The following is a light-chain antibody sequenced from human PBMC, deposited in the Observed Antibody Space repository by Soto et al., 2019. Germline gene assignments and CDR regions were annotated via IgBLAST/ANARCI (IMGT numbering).Light chain of an antibody. Sequence: EIVMTQSPGTVSVFPGETVTLSCRASQSVSGYLDWFHQKPGQAPRLVLLRIFTRAIGVPARFSGSGSETEFTLTISGLQSEDFAVYCCQQYYKLPWTFGQGTKVDIK. CDR1: QSVSGY. J-gene: IGKJ1*01. CDR3: QQYYKLPWT. V-gene: IGKV3-15*01. CDR2: RIF.